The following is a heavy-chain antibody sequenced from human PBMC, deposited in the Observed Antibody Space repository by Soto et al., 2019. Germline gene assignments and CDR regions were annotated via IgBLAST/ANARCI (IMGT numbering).Heavy chain of an antibody. D-gene: IGHD3-22*01. Sequence: QLQLQESGPGLVKPSETLSLTCTVSGGSISSSSYYWGWIRQPPGKGLEWIGSIYYSGSTYYNPSLKSRVTISVDTSKNQFSLKLSSVTAADTAVYYCARHREGFYPETGEVRVSFDYWGQGTLVTVSS. J-gene: IGHJ4*02. CDR2: IYYSGST. CDR3: ARHREGFYPETGEVRVSFDY. CDR1: GGSISSSSYY. V-gene: IGHV4-39*01.